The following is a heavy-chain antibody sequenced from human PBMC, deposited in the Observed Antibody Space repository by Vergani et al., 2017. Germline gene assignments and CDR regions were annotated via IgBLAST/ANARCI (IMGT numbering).Heavy chain of an antibody. CDR2: IYPGDSDT. Sequence: EVQLVQSGAEVKKPGESLKIACKGSGYSFTSYWIGWVRQMPGKVLEWMGIIYPGDSDTRYSPSFQGQVTISADKSISTAYLQWSSLKASDTAMYYCASTNSYSSSPWGEWGQGTLVTVSS. J-gene: IGHJ4*02. CDR1: GYSFTSYW. D-gene: IGHD6-6*01. CDR3: ASTNSYSSSPWGE. V-gene: IGHV5-51*01.